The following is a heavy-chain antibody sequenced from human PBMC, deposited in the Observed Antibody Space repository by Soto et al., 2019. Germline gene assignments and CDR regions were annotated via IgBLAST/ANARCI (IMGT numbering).Heavy chain of an antibody. D-gene: IGHD4-4*01. CDR2: IYHSGST. Sequence: QVQLQESGPGLVKPSGTLSLTCAVSGGSISSSNWWSWVRQPPGKGLEWIGEIYHSGSTNYNPSLKSXXPXSXXKSKNQFSLKLSSVTAADTAVYYCASYAYSQYFDYWGQGTLVTVSS. J-gene: IGHJ4*02. CDR1: GGSISSSNW. CDR3: ASYAYSQYFDY. V-gene: IGHV4-4*02.